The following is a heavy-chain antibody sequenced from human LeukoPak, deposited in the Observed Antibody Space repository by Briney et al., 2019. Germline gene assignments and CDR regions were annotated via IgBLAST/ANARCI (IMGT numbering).Heavy chain of an antibody. Sequence: PSETLSLTCTVSGGSISSSIYYWGWIRQPPGKGLEWIGSIYYSGSTYYNPSLKSRVTIPVDTSKNQFSLKLSSVTAADTAVYYCAGGHCSGGSCSDVWGKGTTVTVSS. CDR1: GGSISSSIYY. D-gene: IGHD2-15*01. J-gene: IGHJ6*04. CDR2: IYYSGST. V-gene: IGHV4-39*01. CDR3: AGGHCSGGSCSDV.